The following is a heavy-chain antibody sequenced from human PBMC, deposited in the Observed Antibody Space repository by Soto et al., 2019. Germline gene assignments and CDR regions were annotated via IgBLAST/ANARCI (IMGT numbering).Heavy chain of an antibody. V-gene: IGHV3-21*01. CDR3: ARVEYYYDSSGYYEYFQH. D-gene: IGHD3-22*01. Sequence: GGSLRLSCAASGFTFSSYSMNWVRQAPGKGLEWVSSISSSSSYIYYADPVKGRFTISRDNAKNSLYLQMNSLRAEDTAVYYCARVEYYYDSSGYYEYFQHWGQGTLVTVSS. CDR2: ISSSSSYI. J-gene: IGHJ1*01. CDR1: GFTFSSYS.